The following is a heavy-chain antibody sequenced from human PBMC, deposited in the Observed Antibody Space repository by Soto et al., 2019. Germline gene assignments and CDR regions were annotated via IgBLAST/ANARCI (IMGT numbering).Heavy chain of an antibody. J-gene: IGHJ5*02. V-gene: IGHV1-69*01. Sequence: QVQLVQSGAEVKKPGSSVKVSCKASGGTFSSYAISWVRQAPGQGLEWMGGIIPIFGTANYAQKFQGRVTITADESTSTADMELSSLRSEDTAVYYCARVIVGLEWLNWFDPWCQGTLVTVSS. CDR3: ARVIVGLEWLNWFDP. CDR2: IIPIFGTA. D-gene: IGHD3-3*01. CDR1: GGTFSSYA.